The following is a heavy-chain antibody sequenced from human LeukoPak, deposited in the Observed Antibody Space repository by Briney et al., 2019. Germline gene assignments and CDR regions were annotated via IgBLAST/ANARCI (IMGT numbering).Heavy chain of an antibody. D-gene: IGHD5-18*01. Sequence: SVKVSRKASGGTFSSYAISWVRQAPGQGLEWMGRIIPILGIANYAQKFQGRVTITADKSTSTAYMELSSLRSEDTAVYYCARDGYSYGYGNDYWGQGTLVTVSS. V-gene: IGHV1-69*04. CDR1: GGTFSSYA. CDR2: IIPILGIA. J-gene: IGHJ4*02. CDR3: ARDGYSYGYGNDY.